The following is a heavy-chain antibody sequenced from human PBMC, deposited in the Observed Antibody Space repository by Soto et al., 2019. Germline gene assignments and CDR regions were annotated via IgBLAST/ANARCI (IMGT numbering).Heavy chain of an antibody. D-gene: IGHD3-9*01. CDR2: ISWDSDQI. Sequence: EVQLVESGGGLVQPGRSLRLSCAASGFTFDDYAMHWVRQAPEKGLEWVSGISWDSDQIDYADSVKGRFTISRDNAKNSLFLQMNSLKTEDTALYYFVKEVDGLYYFDSWGQGTLVTVSS. V-gene: IGHV3-9*01. J-gene: IGHJ4*02. CDR3: VKEVDGLYYFDS. CDR1: GFTFDDYA.